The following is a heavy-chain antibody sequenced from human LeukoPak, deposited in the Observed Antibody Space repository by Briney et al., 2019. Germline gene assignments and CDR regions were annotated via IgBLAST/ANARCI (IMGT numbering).Heavy chain of an antibody. D-gene: IGHD3-22*01. CDR1: GFTVSSNY. CDR2: IYSGGSS. Sequence: GGSLRLSCAASGFTVSSNYMTWVRQAPGKGLEWVSVIYSGGSSFYADSVKGRFTISRDNSKSTLYLQMNSLRAEDTAVYYCARDLYYDSSGHYYHDYWGQGTLVTVSS. V-gene: IGHV3-53*01. CDR3: ARDLYYDSSGHYYHDY. J-gene: IGHJ4*02.